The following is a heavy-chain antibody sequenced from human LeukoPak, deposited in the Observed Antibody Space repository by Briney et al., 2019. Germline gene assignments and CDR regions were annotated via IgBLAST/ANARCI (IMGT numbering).Heavy chain of an antibody. Sequence: SETLSLTCAVSGVSLSSYYWSWIRQPPGKGLEWIGYIYTSGSTNYNPSLKSRVTISVDTSKNQFSLKLSCVTAADTAVYYCARDPIVSVGDWYFDLWGRGTLVTVSS. V-gene: IGHV4-4*09. CDR1: GVSLSSYY. CDR2: IYTSGST. CDR3: ARDPIVSVGDWYFDL. D-gene: IGHD3-16*02. J-gene: IGHJ2*01.